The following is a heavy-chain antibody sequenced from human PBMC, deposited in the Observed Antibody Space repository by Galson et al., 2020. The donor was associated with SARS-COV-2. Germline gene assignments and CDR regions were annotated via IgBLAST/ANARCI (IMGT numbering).Heavy chain of an antibody. J-gene: IGHJ4*02. Sequence: GESLKISCAASGFTFSDYYMSWIRQAPGKGLEWVSYISSSGSTIYYADSVKGRFTISRDNAKNSLYLQMNSLRAEDTAVYYCAAEEGYYGSGSLEDYWGQGTLVTVSS. V-gene: IGHV3-11*01. CDR1: GFTFSDYY. CDR3: AAEEGYYGSGSLEDY. D-gene: IGHD3-10*01. CDR2: ISSSGSTI.